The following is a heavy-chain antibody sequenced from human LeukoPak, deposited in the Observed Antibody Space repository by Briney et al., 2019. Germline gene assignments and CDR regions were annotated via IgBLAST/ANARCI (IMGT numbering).Heavy chain of an antibody. CDR2: IKQDGSEK. CDR1: GFTFSSYW. J-gene: IGHJ4*02. Sequence: PGGSLRLSCAASGFTFSSYWMSWVRQAPGKELEWVANIKQDGSEKYYVDSVKGRFTISRDNAKNSLYVQMNSLRADDTAVYYCARTRGSSDWYRGLNFDCWGQGTLVTVSS. D-gene: IGHD6-19*01. V-gene: IGHV3-7*01. CDR3: ARTRGSSDWYRGLNFDC.